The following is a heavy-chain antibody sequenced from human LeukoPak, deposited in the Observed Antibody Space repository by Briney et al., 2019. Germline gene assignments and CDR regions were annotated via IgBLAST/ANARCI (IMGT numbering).Heavy chain of an antibody. V-gene: IGHV3-23*01. CDR2: ISGSGGST. Sequence: GGSLRLSCAASGFTFSSYAMSWVRQAPGKGLEWVSAISGSGGSTYYADSVKGRFTISRDNSKNTLYLQMNSLRAEDTAVYYCAKDKIAEEQQLYDVYWGQGTLVTVSS. CDR3: AKDKIAEEQQLYDVY. J-gene: IGHJ4*02. D-gene: IGHD6-13*01. CDR1: GFTFSSYA.